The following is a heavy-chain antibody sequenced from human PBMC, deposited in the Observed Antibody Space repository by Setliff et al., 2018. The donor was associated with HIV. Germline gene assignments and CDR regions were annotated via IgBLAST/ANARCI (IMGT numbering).Heavy chain of an antibody. V-gene: IGHV3-20*04. CDR1: GFTFDDYG. D-gene: IGHD6-13*01. J-gene: IGHJ4*02. Sequence: ASETLSLSCAASGFTFDDYGMSWVRQAPGKGLEWVSGINWNGGSTGYADSVKGRFTISRDNAKNSLYLQMNSLRAEDTALYYCAGSSSWYLHFDYWGQGTLVTVSS. CDR2: INWNGGST. CDR3: AGSSSWYLHFDY.